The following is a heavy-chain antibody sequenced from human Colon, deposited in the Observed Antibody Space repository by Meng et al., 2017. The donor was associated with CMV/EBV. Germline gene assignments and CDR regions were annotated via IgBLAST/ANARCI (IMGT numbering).Heavy chain of an antibody. V-gene: IGHV3-30-3*01. CDR2: ISYDGSNK. CDR1: GFTFSTYA. D-gene: IGHD3-3*01. Sequence: GRSLRLSCAASGFTFSTYALHWVRQAPGKGREWVAVISYDGSNKYYAESVKGRFTVSRDNSKNTLYLQMNSLRPEDTAVFYCARTIFGVLLYHGMDVWGQGTTVTVSS. CDR3: ARTIFGVLLYHGMDV. J-gene: IGHJ6*02.